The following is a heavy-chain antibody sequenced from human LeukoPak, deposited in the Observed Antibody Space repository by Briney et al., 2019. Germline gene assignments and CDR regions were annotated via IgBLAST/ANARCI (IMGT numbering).Heavy chain of an antibody. CDR1: GDSISNYY. Sequence: SETLSLTCTVSGDSISNYYWSWIRQPAGKGLEWIGRIYTSVSTNYNPSLESRVTMSVDTSKNQFSLKLSSVTAADTAVYYCARVSLVRGAPDYYFDYWGQGTLVTVSS. J-gene: IGHJ4*02. D-gene: IGHD3-10*01. CDR2: IYTSVST. V-gene: IGHV4-4*07. CDR3: ARVSLVRGAPDYYFDY.